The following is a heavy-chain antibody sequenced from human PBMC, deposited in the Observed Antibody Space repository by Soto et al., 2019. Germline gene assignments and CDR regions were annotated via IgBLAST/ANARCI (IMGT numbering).Heavy chain of an antibody. J-gene: IGHJ6*03. V-gene: IGHV3-15*07. CDR2: IKSRHDGGTT. CDR3: AAALAYYNYPMDD. Sequence: PGGSLRLSCAASGFTFSSAWMNWVRQAPGKGLERVGLIKSRHDGGTTDYAAPVKGRFSISRDDSRNTLYLQMNSLITEDTALYYCAAALAYYNYPMDDWGQGTPVTVSS. CDR1: GFTFSSAW.